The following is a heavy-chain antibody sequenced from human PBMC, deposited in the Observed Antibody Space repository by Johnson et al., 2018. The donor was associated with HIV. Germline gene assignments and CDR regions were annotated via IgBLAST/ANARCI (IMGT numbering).Heavy chain of an antibody. Sequence: QVQLVESGGGVVQPGRSLRLSCAASGFTFSSYGMHWVRQAPGKGLEWVAVISYDGNNKYYVDSVKGRFTISRDNSKNTLYLQMNSLRPEDTAVYYCARDRAPVYSSSSTPFDALDIWGQGTVVSVSS. D-gene: IGHD6-6*01. CDR1: GFTFSSYG. J-gene: IGHJ3*02. V-gene: IGHV3-30*03. CDR2: ISYDGNNK. CDR3: ARDRAPVYSSSSTPFDALDI.